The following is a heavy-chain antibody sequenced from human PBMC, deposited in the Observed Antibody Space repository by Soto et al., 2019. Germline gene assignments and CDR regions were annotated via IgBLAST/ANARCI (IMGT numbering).Heavy chain of an antibody. J-gene: IGHJ4*02. CDR3: ARVTYYYDSSGSLFDY. Sequence: ASVKVSLKASGGTFSSYAISWVRQAPGQGLEWMGGIIPNSGGTNYAQKFQGRVTMTGDTSVSTAYMELSRLRSDDTAVYYCARVTYYYDSSGSLFDYWGQATLGNV. D-gene: IGHD3-22*01. CDR1: GGTFSSYA. V-gene: IGHV1-2*02. CDR2: IIPNSGGT.